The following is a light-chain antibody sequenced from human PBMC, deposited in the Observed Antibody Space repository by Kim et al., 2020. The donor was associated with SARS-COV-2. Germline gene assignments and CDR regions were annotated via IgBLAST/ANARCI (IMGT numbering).Light chain of an antibody. V-gene: IGKV4-1*01. J-gene: IGKJ4*01. CDR1: QSIFYSPNSKNY. Sequence: DIVMTQSPDSLAVSLGERATINCKSSQSIFYSPNSKNYLAWYQHKPGQPPKLLIYWASTRQSGVPDLFSGSGSGADFTLTISSLQAEDGAVYYCQQYYISPLTFGGGTKVDIK. CDR2: WAS. CDR3: QQYYISPLT.